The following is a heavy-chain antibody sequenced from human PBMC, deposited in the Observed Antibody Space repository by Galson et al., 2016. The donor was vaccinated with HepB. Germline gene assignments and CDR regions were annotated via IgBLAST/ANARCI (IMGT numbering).Heavy chain of an antibody. Sequence: SLRLSCAASGFTVSSNYMSWVRQAPGKGLEWVSVIYSGGSTHYADSVKGRFTISRDNSKKTLYLQMNSLRAEDTAVYCCATGVGELSFDIWGQGTMVTVSS. CDR3: ATGVGELSFDI. CDR2: IYSGGST. CDR1: GFTVSSNY. V-gene: IGHV3-53*01. J-gene: IGHJ3*02. D-gene: IGHD3-16*01.